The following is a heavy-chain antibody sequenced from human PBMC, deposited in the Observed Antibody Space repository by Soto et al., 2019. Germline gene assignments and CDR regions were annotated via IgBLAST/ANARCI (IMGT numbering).Heavy chain of an antibody. V-gene: IGHV1-3*01. CDR3: ARVPPYGSKGFDY. Sequence: ASVKVYCKASGYTFTSYAMHWVRQAPGQRLEWMGWINAGNGNTKYSQKFQGRVTITRDTSASTAYMELSSLRSEDTAVYYCARVPPYGSKGFDYWGQGTLVTVSS. CDR2: INAGNGNT. D-gene: IGHD6-19*01. CDR1: GYTFTSYA. J-gene: IGHJ4*02.